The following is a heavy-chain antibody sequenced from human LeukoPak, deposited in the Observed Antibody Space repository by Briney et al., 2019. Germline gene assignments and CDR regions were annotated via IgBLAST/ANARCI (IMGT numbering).Heavy chain of an antibody. Sequence: PGGSLRLSCAASGFTFSSYSMNWVRQAPGKGLEWVSSISGSTNYMFYADSVKGRFTISRDNAKNSLYLQMNSLRDEDTAVYYCATQRGIAVSGDYWGQGTLVTVSS. V-gene: IGHV3-21*01. CDR1: GFTFSSYS. J-gene: IGHJ4*02. CDR3: ATQRGIAVSGDY. D-gene: IGHD6-19*01. CDR2: ISGSTNYM.